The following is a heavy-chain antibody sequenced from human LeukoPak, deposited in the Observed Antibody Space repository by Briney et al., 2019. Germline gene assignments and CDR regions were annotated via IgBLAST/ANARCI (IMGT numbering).Heavy chain of an antibody. V-gene: IGHV3-23*01. CDR2: ISGNGGST. Sequence: QTGGSLRLSCTASGFTFVGYGMSWVRQAPGKGLEWVSGISGNGGSTFYADSVEGRFTISRDNARNRLYLQMNSLRAEDTAVYYCAKDRGFMATTPDYWGQGTLVTVSS. J-gene: IGHJ4*02. D-gene: IGHD5-24*01. CDR3: AKDRGFMATTPDY. CDR1: GFTFVGYG.